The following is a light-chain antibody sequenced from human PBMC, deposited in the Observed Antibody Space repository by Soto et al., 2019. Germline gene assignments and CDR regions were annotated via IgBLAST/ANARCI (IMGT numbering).Light chain of an antibody. Sequence: QSVLTQPPSASVTPGQRVTISCSGGSSNIGTNAVNWYQQLPGTAPKLLIYNNNRRPSGVPDRFSGSKSGTSASLAISGLQSEDEADYYCAAWDDSLNGYVFGTGTKVTVL. J-gene: IGLJ1*01. CDR2: NNN. CDR3: AAWDDSLNGYV. V-gene: IGLV1-44*01. CDR1: SSNIGTNA.